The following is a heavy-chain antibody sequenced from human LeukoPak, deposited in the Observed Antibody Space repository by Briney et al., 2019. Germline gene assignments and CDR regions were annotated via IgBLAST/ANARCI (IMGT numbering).Heavy chain of an antibody. CDR1: GGSFSGYY. D-gene: IGHD2-2*02. CDR3: ASQDIVVVPAAIPGY. CDR2: INHSGST. V-gene: IGHV4-34*01. Sequence: SETLSLTCTVYGGSFSGYYWSWIRQPPGKGLEWIGEINHSGSTNYNPSLKSRVTISVDTSKNQFSLKLSSVTAADTAVYYCASQDIVVVPAAIPGYWGQGTLVTVSS. J-gene: IGHJ4*02.